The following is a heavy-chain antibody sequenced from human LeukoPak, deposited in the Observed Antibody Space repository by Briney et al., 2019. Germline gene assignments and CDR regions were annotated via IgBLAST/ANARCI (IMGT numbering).Heavy chain of an antibody. V-gene: IGHV3-48*03. CDR1: GFTFSSYE. CDR2: ISSSGSTI. Sequence: GGSLRLSCAASGFTFSSYEMNWVRQAPGEGLEWVSYISSSGSTIYYADSVKGRFTISRDNAKNSLYLQMNSLRAEDTAVYYCARAPSYSSPGYSSGWYQLEVDYWGQGTLVTVSS. J-gene: IGHJ4*02. CDR3: ARAPSYSSPGYSSGWYQLEVDY. D-gene: IGHD6-19*01.